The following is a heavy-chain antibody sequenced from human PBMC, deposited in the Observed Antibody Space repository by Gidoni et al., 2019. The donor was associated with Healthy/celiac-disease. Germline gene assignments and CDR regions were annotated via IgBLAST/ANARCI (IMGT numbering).Heavy chain of an antibody. J-gene: IGHJ6*03. CDR1: GYSFTSYW. Sequence: EVQLVQSGAEVKKPGESLKISCKGSGYSFTSYWIGWVRQMPGKGLEWMGIIYPGDSDTRYSPSFQGQVTISADKSISTAYLQWSSLKASDTAMYYCARHRVAGNSNYYYYYMDVWGKGTTVTVSS. CDR2: IYPGDSDT. D-gene: IGHD6-19*01. CDR3: ARHRVAGNSNYYYYYMDV. V-gene: IGHV5-51*01.